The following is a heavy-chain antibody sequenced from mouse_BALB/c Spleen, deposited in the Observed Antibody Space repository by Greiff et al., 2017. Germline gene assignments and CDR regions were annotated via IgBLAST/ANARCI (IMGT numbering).Heavy chain of an antibody. V-gene: IGHV1-14*01. D-gene: IGHD2-10*01. CDR3: ARVPYYGNYGAMDY. CDR1: GYTFTSYV. J-gene: IGHJ4*01. CDR2: INPYNDGT. Sequence: VQLKESGPELVKPGASVKMSCKASGYTFTSYVMHWVKQKPGQGLEWIGYINPYNDGTKYNEKFKGKATLTSDKSSSTAYMELSSLTSEDSAVYYCARVPYYGNYGAMDYWGQGTSVTVSS.